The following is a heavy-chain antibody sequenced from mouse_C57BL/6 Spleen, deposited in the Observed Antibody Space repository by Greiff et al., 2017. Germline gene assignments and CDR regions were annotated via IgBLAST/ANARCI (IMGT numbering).Heavy chain of an antibody. CDR2: IDPSGSYT. D-gene: IGHD1-3*01. CDR1: GYTFTSYW. Sequence: VQLQQSGAELVMPGASVKLSCKASGYTFTSYWMHWVKQRPGQGLEWIGEIDPSGSYTNYNQKFKSKSTLTVDKSSSTAYMQLSSLTSEDSAVYCCARGYGQSGDWGQGTTLTVAS. J-gene: IGHJ2*01. V-gene: IGHV1-69*01. CDR3: ARGYGQSGD.